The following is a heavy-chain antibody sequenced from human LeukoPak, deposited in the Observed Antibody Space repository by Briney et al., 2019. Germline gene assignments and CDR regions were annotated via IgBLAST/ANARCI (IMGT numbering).Heavy chain of an antibody. CDR2: INSDGSST. V-gene: IGHV3-74*01. CDR1: GFTFSGYW. Sequence: PGGSLRLSCAASGFTFSGYWMRWVRQAPGKGLVWVSRINSDGSSTIYADSVKGRFTISRDNAKNTLYLQMNSLRAEDTAVYYCGRGQVGYSSGWGQGTLVTVSS. D-gene: IGHD6-19*01. CDR3: GRGQVGYSSG. J-gene: IGHJ4*02.